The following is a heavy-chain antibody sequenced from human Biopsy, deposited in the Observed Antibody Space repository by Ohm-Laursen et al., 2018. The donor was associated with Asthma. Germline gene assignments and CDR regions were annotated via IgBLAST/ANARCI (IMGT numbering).Heavy chain of an antibody. Sequence: RSLRLSCAASGFMFSDYVFHWVRQAPGKGLEWVAIISYDGTNTYYADSVKGRFTISRDNSKSTLYLQMNGLKAEDTAVYYCARDSPSGSDFDYYYFDYWGQGSLVTVSS. CDR3: ARDSPSGSDFDYYYFDY. D-gene: IGHD5-12*01. J-gene: IGHJ4*02. CDR1: GFMFSDYV. V-gene: IGHV3-30-3*01. CDR2: ISYDGTNT.